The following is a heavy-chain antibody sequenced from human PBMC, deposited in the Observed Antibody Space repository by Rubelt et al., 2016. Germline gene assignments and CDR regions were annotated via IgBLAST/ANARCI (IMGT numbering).Heavy chain of an antibody. CDR2: ISSSSSTI. D-gene: IGHD5-24*01. CDR3: AKGGDGYNPGYYYYYGMDV. J-gene: IGHJ6*02. Sequence: EVQLVESGGGLVQPGGSLRLSCAASGFTFSSYSMNWVRQAPGKGLEWVSYISSSSSTIYYADSVKGRFTIPGDNAKNTLYLQMNSLRAEDTAVYYCAKGGDGYNPGYYYYYGMDVWGQGTTVTVSS. V-gene: IGHV3-48*01. CDR1: GFTFSSYS.